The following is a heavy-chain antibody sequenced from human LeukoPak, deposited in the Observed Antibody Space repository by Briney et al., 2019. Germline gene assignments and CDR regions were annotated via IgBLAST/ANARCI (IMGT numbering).Heavy chain of an antibody. CDR1: GFTFDDYA. J-gene: IGHJ4*02. CDR3: ARGALKGSREYYFDY. V-gene: IGHV3-30*04. CDR2: ISYDGSNK. D-gene: IGHD3-10*01. Sequence: PGGSLRLSCAASGFTFDDYAMHWVRQAPGKGLEWVAVISYDGSNKYYADSVKGRFTISRDNSKNTLYLQMNSLRAEDTAVYYCARGALKGSREYYFDYWGQGTLVTVSS.